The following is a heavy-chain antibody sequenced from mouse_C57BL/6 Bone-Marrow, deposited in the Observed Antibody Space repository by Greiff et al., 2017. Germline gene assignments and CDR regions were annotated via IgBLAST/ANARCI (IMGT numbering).Heavy chain of an antibody. J-gene: IGHJ1*03. CDR3: ARPYRGNYWYFDV. Sequence: VQLQQPGAELVKPGASVKLSCKASGYTFTSYWITWVKQRPGQGLEWIGEIYPGSGSTNYNEKFKSKATLTVDTSSSTAYMQLSSLTSEDSAVYYCARPYRGNYWYFDVWGTGTTVTVSS. D-gene: IGHD2-1*01. CDR1: GYTFTSYW. CDR2: IYPGSGST. V-gene: IGHV1-55*01.